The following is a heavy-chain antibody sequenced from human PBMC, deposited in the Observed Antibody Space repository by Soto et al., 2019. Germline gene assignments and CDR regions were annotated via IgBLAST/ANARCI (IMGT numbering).Heavy chain of an antibody. J-gene: IGHJ5*02. Sequence: ASVKVSCKASRYTFTNYAMHWVRQAPGQRLEWMGWINAGNGNTKYSQKFQGRVTITRDTSASTAYMELSSLRSEDTAVYWCARDPVDGYAFFDNWGQGALVTVSS. V-gene: IGHV1-3*01. CDR1: RYTFTNYA. CDR2: INAGNGNT. CDR3: ARDPVDGYAFFDN. D-gene: IGHD5-12*01.